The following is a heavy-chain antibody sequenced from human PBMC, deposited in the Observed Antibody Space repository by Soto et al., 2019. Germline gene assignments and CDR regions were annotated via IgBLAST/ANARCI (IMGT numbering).Heavy chain of an antibody. V-gene: IGHV1-46*01. J-gene: IGHJ4*02. CDR2: INPSGGST. Sequence: ASVKVSCKASGYTFTNYYIHWVRQAPGQGLEWMAIINPSGGSTNYAQKFHGRVTMTRDTFTNTIYMELSRLRSEDTANYYCARDRPSGSYTAFDYWGQGTLVTVSS. D-gene: IGHD1-26*01. CDR1: GYTFTNYY. CDR3: ARDRPSGSYTAFDY.